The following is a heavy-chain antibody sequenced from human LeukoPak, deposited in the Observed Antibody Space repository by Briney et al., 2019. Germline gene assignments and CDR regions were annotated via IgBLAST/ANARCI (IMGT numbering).Heavy chain of an antibody. CDR3: ARFLGRITISGVVPYGMDV. D-gene: IGHD3-3*01. Sequence: PGGSLRLSCAASGFTFSSYEMHWVRQAPGKGLEWVSYISSSGSSIFYADSVKGRFTISRDDAKNSLYLQLNSLRAEDTAVYYCARFLGRITISGVVPYGMDVWGQGTTVTVSS. J-gene: IGHJ6*02. V-gene: IGHV3-48*03. CDR1: GFTFSSYE. CDR2: ISSSGSSI.